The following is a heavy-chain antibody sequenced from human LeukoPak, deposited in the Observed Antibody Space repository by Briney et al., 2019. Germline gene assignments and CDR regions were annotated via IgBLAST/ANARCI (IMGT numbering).Heavy chain of an antibody. V-gene: IGHV3-11*04. CDR1: GFTFSNYY. Sequence: PAGSLRLSCAASGFTFSNYYMSWIRQAPGKGLEWVSYISSSDSTLYYADSVKGRFTISRDNAKNSLYLQMNSLRAEDTAVYYCAREAISGYSDWGQGTLVIVPS. CDR2: ISSSDSTL. J-gene: IGHJ4*02. D-gene: IGHD3-22*01. CDR3: AREAISGYSD.